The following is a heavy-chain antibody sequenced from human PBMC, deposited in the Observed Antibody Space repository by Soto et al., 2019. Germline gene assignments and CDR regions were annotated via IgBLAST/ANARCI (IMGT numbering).Heavy chain of an antibody. D-gene: IGHD6-13*01. V-gene: IGHV3-33*01. CDR2: IWYDGSNK. J-gene: IGHJ5*02. CDR3: ARDLWQQLAP. CDR1: GFMFSSYV. Sequence: GGSLRLSCAASGFMFSSYVMHWVRQAPGKGLEWVAVIWYDGSNKYYADSVKGRFTISRDNSKNTLYLQMNSLRAEDTAVYYCARDLWQQLAPWGQGTLVTVSS.